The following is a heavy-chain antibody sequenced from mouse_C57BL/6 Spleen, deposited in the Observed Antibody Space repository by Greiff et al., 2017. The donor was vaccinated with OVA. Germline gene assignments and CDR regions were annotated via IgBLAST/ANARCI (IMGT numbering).Heavy chain of an antibody. D-gene: IGHD2-2*01. J-gene: IGHJ4*01. Sequence: EVQLQQSGAELVRPGASVKLSCTASGFNIKDYYMHWVKQRPEQGLEWIGRIDPEDGDTEYAPKFKGKATMNVDTSSNTAYLPLSSLTSEDTAVYYCTSAGYGYAGGVYSAMDYWGQGTSVTVS. CDR2: IDPEDGDT. V-gene: IGHV14-1*01. CDR1: GFNIKDYY. CDR3: TSAGYGYAGGVYSAMDY.